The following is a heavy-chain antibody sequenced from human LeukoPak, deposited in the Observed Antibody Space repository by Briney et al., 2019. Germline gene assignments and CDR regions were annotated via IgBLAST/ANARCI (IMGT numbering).Heavy chain of an antibody. J-gene: IGHJ4*02. CDR2: MGGRDGST. V-gene: IGHV3-23*01. CDR1: GFTFSSYG. Sequence: GGSLRLSCAASGFTFSSYGMSWVRQAPGKGLEWVSVMGGRDGSTYYADSVKGRFTISRDNSKNTLYVQMNSLRAEDTAVYYCAKGHYYGSGSLDYWGQGTLVTASS. D-gene: IGHD3-10*01. CDR3: AKGHYYGSGSLDY.